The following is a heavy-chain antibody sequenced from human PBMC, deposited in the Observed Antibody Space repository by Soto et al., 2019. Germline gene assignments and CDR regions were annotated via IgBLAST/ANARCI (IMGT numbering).Heavy chain of an antibody. Sequence: PGESLKNFCKGFGYNFATYWIVWVRQMAGKGLEWMGFIWPGDSDTRFNPFFQGHVTFLAGNSISTAYLHVNSLKASGTGMFFCATLPEYAAGIDAWGQGTTVTVSS. V-gene: IGHV5-51*01. CDR3: ATLPEYAAGIDA. D-gene: IGHD2-2*01. J-gene: IGHJ6*02. CDR1: GYNFATYW. CDR2: IWPGDSDT.